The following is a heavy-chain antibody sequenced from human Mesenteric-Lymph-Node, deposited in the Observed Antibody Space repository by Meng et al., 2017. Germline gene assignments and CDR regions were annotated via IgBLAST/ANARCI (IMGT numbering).Heavy chain of an antibody. Sequence: ASVKVSCKASGYTFTSYAMNWVRQAPGQGLEWMGWINTNTGNPTYAQGFTGRFVFSLDTSVSTAYLQISSLKAEDTAVYYCAREWVVVTAIAYYFDYWGQGTLVTVSS. CDR3: AREWVVVTAIAYYFDY. V-gene: IGHV7-4-1*02. CDR1: GYTFTSYA. CDR2: INTNTGNP. D-gene: IGHD2-21*02. J-gene: IGHJ4*02.